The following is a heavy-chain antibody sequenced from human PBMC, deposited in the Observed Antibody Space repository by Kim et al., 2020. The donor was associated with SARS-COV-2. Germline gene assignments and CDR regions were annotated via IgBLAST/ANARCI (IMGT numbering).Heavy chain of an antibody. D-gene: IGHD3-9*01. V-gene: IGHV1-46*01. J-gene: IGHJ4*02. CDR2: INPSGGST. CDR1: GYTFTSYY. CDR3: ATLGYDILTGSLYFDY. Sequence: ASVKVSCKASGYTFTSYYMHWVRQAPGQGLEWMGIINPSGGSTSYAQKFQGRVTMTRDTSTSTVYMELSSLRSEDTAVYYCATLGYDILTGSLYFDYWGQGTLVTVSS.